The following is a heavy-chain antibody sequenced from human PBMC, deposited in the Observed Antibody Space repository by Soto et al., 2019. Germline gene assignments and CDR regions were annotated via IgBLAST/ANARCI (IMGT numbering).Heavy chain of an antibody. V-gene: IGHV3-30*18. D-gene: IGHD3-22*01. J-gene: IGHJ4*02. CDR2: ISYDGSDK. Sequence: PGGSLRLSCAAFGFTFSSYGMHWVRQGPGKGLEWVAFISYDGSDKYYADTVKGRFTISRDSFKNTLYLQMNSLRAEDTAVYYCAKVRGFYYDSSGYHFDSWGQGTLVTVSS. CDR1: GFTFSSYG. CDR3: AKVRGFYYDSSGYHFDS.